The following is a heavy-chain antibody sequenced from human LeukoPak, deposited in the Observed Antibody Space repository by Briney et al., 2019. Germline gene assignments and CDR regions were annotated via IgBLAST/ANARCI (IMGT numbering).Heavy chain of an antibody. J-gene: IGHJ4*02. CDR3: ARSPTERVPEDY. D-gene: IGHD1-1*01. CDR2: INHSGST. V-gene: IGHV4-34*01. Sequence: PSETLSLTCAVYGGSFSGYYWSWIRQPPGKGLEWIGEINHSGSTNYNPSLKSRVTISVDTSKNQFSPKLSSVTAADTAVYYCARSPTERVPEDYWGQGTLVTVSS. CDR1: GGSFSGYY.